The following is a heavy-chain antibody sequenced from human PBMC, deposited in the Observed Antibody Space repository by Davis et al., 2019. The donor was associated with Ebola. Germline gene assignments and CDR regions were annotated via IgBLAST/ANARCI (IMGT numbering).Heavy chain of an antibody. V-gene: IGHV3-74*01. Sequence: PGGSLRLSCAASGFTFRSHWMHWVRQVPGKGLVWVSRINGDGSRTTYADSVKGRFTISRDNSKNTLYLQMNSLRAEDTAVYYCARDHFPLGFDYWGQGTLVTVSS. CDR3: ARDHFPLGFDY. J-gene: IGHJ4*02. CDR2: INGDGSRT. D-gene: IGHD3-3*02. CDR1: GFTFRSHW.